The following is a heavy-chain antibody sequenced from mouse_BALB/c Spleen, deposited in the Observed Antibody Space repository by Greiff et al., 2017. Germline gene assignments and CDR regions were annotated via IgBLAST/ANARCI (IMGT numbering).Heavy chain of an antibody. Sequence: VQLQQSGAELARPGASVKMSCKASGYTFTSYTMHWVKQRPGQGLEWIGYINPSTGYTEYNQKFKDKATLTADKSSSTAYMQLSSLTSEDSAVYYCARDPYFDYWGQGTTLTVSS. CDR3: ARDPYFDY. CDR2: INPSTGYT. J-gene: IGHJ2*01. CDR1: GYTFTSYT. V-gene: IGHV1-4*01.